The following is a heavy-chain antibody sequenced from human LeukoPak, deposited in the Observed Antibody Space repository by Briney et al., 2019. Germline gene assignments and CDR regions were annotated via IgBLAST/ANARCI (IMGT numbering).Heavy chain of an antibody. Sequence: SVKVSCKASGGTFSSYAISWVRQAPGLGLEWMGGIIPIFGTANYAQKFQGRVTITADESTSTAYMELSSLRSEDTAVYYCARDLCRYGYCYFDYWGQGTLVTVSS. J-gene: IGHJ4*03. D-gene: IGHD5-18*01. CDR1: GGTFSSYA. V-gene: IGHV1-69*13. CDR2: IIPIFGTA. CDR3: ARDLCRYGYCYFDY.